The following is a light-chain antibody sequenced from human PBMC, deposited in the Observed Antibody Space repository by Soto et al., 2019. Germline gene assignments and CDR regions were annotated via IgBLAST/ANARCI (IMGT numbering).Light chain of an antibody. CDR1: QTVTSSY. Sequence: VLTQSPGSLSLSSGERATVSCRASQTVTSSYLAWYQQSPGQAPQLLIYDAVKRATGIPDRFSGSESGRDYTLTISRLDPEDSAVYYCQQYGDSITFGGGTKVEIK. CDR2: DAV. V-gene: IGKV3-20*01. J-gene: IGKJ4*01. CDR3: QQYGDSIT.